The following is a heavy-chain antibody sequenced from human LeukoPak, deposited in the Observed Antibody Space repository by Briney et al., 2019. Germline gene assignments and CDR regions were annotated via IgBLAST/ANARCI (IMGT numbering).Heavy chain of an antibody. D-gene: IGHD5-12*01. Sequence: ASVKVSCKASGGTFSSYAISWVRQAPGQGLEWMGGIIPIFGTANYAQKFQGRVTIAADKSTSTAYMELSSLRSEDTAVYYCASRSYSGYEYWGQGTLVTVSS. J-gene: IGHJ4*02. CDR3: ASRSYSGYEY. CDR1: GGTFSSYA. V-gene: IGHV1-69*06. CDR2: IIPIFGTA.